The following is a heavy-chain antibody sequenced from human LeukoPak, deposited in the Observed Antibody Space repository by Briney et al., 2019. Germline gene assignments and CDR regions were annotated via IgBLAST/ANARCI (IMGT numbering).Heavy chain of an antibody. CDR3: AKDSTGVAATDY. V-gene: IGHV3-23*01. D-gene: IGHD6-19*01. CDR2: ISASGGNT. J-gene: IGHJ4*02. Sequence: AGGSLRLSCAASGFTFSSYAMTWVRQAPGQGLEWVSAISASGGNTYYANSVKGRFTISRDNSKYTLYLQINSLRAEDPAVYYCAKDSTGVAATDYWGQGTLVTVSS. CDR1: GFTFSSYA.